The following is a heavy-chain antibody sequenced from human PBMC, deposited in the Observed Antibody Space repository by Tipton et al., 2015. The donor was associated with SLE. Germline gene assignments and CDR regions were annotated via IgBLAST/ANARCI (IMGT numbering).Heavy chain of an antibody. J-gene: IGHJ4*02. D-gene: IGHD3-3*01. CDR3: ARIRPGHGDPFDF. CDR2: VHTSGST. Sequence: TLSLTCTVSGSSISNYYWSWIRQSAGKGLEWIGRVHTSGSTSYNPSLKSRLTTSVDMSNNQLYLRLSSVTAADTAVYFCARIRPGHGDPFDFWGQGTLVTVSS. CDR1: GSSISNYY. V-gene: IGHV4-4*07.